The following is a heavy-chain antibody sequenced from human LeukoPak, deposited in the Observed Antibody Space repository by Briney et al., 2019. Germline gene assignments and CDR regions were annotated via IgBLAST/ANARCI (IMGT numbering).Heavy chain of an antibody. Sequence: SETLSLTCAVYGGSFSGYYWSWIRQPPGKGLEWIGEINHSGSTNYNPSLKSRVTISVDTSKNQFSLKLSSVTAADTAVYYCARHHDLWGQGTLVTVSS. V-gene: IGHV4-34*01. CDR1: GGSFSGYY. CDR3: ARHHDL. CDR2: INHSGST. J-gene: IGHJ4*02. D-gene: IGHD3-3*01.